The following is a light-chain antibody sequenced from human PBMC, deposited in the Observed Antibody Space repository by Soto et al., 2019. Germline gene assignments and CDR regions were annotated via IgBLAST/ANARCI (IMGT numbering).Light chain of an antibody. J-gene: IGKJ3*01. CDR1: QTVSSSY. Sequence: EIVLTQSPGTLSLSPGERATLSCRASQTVSSSYLGWYQQKAGQAPRLLIYGASGRATGIPDRFSGSGSGTDFTLTISGLEPEDFAVYYCQHYAMSPPFTFGPWTKVDIK. V-gene: IGKV3-20*01. CDR2: GAS. CDR3: QHYAMSPPFT.